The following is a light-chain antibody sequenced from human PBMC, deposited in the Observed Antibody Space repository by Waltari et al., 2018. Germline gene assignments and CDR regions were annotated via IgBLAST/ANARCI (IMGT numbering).Light chain of an antibody. CDR3: GSRDSSGNDV. CDR2: GRN. V-gene: IGLV3-19*01. CDR1: SLRTYF. J-gene: IGLJ1*01. Sequence: SSELTQDPAVSVALGQTVTINCHGASLRTYFQSWYQQKPGQAPLLVMHGRNNRPSGIPDQFSGSASGTTASLTISGAQADNEADYYCGSRDSSGNDVFGPGTRVTVL.